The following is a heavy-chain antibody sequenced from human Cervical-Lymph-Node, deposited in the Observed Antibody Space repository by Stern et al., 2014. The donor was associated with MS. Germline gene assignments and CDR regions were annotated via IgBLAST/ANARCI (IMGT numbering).Heavy chain of an antibody. CDR2: IITGGSYI. CDR1: GFTFSSYS. Sequence: EVQLMESGGGLVQPGGGLRRSCAAYGFTFSSYSMNWVSQDPGKRLEWGACIITGGSYIYYADSLKCRFTISRDNAKNSLYLQMNSLRAEYTAVYYCARGRVGNYRSYFDYWCQGTLVTVSS. V-gene: IGHV3-21*01. D-gene: IGHD4-11*01. J-gene: IGHJ4*02. CDR3: ARGRVGNYRSYFDY.